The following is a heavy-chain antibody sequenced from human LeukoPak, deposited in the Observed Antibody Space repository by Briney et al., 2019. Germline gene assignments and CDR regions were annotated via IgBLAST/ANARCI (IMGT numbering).Heavy chain of an antibody. J-gene: IGHJ4*02. CDR1: GFTFSDYY. V-gene: IGHV3-23*01. D-gene: IGHD6-13*01. Sequence: GGSLRLSCAASGFTFSDYYMSWIRQAPGKGLEWVSAISGSGGSTYYADSVKGRFTISRDNSKNTLYLQMNSLRAEDTAVYYCAKEILRYSSSWYYFDYWGQGTLVTVSS. CDR3: AKEILRYSSSWYYFDY. CDR2: ISGSGGST.